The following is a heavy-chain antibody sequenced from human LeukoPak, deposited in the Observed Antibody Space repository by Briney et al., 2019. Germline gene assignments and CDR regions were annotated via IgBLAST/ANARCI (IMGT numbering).Heavy chain of an antibody. V-gene: IGHV1-18*01. CDR2: ISAYNGNT. CDR1: GGTFSSYA. CDR3: ARCAEYYYGSGSYCWFDP. Sequence: ASVKVSCKASGGTFSSYAISWVRQAPGQGLEWMGWISAYNGNTNYAQKLQGRVTMTTDTSTSTAYMELRSLRSDDTAVYYCARCAEYYYGSGSYCWFDPWGQGTLVTVSS. D-gene: IGHD3-10*01. J-gene: IGHJ5*02.